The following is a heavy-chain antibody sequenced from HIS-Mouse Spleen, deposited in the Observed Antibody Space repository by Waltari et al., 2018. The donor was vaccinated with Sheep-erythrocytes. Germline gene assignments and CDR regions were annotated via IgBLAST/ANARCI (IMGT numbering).Heavy chain of an antibody. V-gene: IGHV3-48*02. Sequence: SGFTFSRYSMNWVRQAPGKGLEWVSYISSSSSTLYYAESGNGRLTIARDNAKNSLYLQMNSRRDEDTAVYYCARDYGDWYVDLWGRGTLVTVSS. CDR1: GFTFSRYS. CDR3: ARDYGDWYVDL. CDR2: ISSSSSTL. J-gene: IGHJ2*01. D-gene: IGHD3-10*01.